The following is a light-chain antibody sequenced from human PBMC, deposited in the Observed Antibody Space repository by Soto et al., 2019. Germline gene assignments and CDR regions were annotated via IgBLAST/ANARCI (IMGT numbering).Light chain of an antibody. CDR2: DVT. J-gene: IGLJ1*01. CDR1: SSDVVGYNY. V-gene: IGLV2-14*03. CDR3: SSYTTSNIRLIV. Sequence: QSVLTQPASVSGSPGQSITISCTGTSSDVVGYNYVSWYQHHPGKAPKLIIYDVTNRPSGVSNPFSGSKSGNTASLTISGLQPEDEADYYCSSYTTSNIRLIVFGTGTIVTVL.